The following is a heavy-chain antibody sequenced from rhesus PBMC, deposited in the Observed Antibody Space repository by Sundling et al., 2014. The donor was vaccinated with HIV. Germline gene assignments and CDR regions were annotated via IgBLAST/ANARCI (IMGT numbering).Heavy chain of an antibody. V-gene: IGHV3-103*01. D-gene: IGHD5-42*01. CDR3: AKDRDIVGTALNY. J-gene: IGHJ4*01. CDR2: INSGGDST. Sequence: EVQLVETGGGLVQPGGSLKLSVQPLEFTFSSYGMSWVRQAPGKGLEWVSAINSGGDSTYYADSVKGRFTISRDNSKNTLSLQMNSLRAEDTAVYYCAKDRDIVGTALNYWGQGVLVTVSS. CDR1: EFTFSSYG.